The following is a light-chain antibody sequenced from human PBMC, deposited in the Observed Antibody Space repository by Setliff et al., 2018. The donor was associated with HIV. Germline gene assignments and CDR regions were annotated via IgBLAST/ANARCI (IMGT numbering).Light chain of an antibody. J-gene: IGKJ4*01. Sequence: MTQSPSSLSASVGDRVTITCQASQDISDHLNWYQQKPGKAPKLLIYDASNLETGVPSRFSGSGSGTDFTFTIISLQPEDIATYYCQQYDNLAVTFGGGT. CDR1: QDISDH. CDR3: QQYDNLAVT. CDR2: DAS. V-gene: IGKV1-33*01.